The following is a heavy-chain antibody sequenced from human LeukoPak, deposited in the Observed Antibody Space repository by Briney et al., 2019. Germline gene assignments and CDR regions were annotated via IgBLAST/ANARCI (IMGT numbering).Heavy chain of an antibody. J-gene: IGHJ6*03. D-gene: IGHD6-13*01. Sequence: PSETLSLTCLVSGEPISSYYWSWIRQAPGRGPEYIGNVYYNGNTNYNPSLKSRVAISVDASKNQFSLKVDSVTTADTAVYYCARGPGGGEQLIMYYYYYYMDVWGKGTTVTVSS. CDR1: GEPISSYY. CDR2: VYYNGNT. CDR3: ARGPGGGEQLIMYYYYYYMDV. V-gene: IGHV4-59*01.